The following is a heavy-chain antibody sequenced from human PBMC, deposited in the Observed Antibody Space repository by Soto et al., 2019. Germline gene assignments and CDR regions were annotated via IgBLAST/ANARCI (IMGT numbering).Heavy chain of an antibody. Sequence: GGSLRLSCTASGFPFSSYTMHWLRRAPGKGLEWVGIISFDGSSNYYADRLKGRIVISRDNSKDSLYLQMDTLRPDVTAIYYCARYTVTSLTPYHGGYYYGMDVWGQGTTVTVSS. V-gene: IGHV3-30*09. CDR2: ISFDGSSN. CDR3: ARYTVTSLTPYHGGYYYGMDV. J-gene: IGHJ6*02. CDR1: GFPFSSYT. D-gene: IGHD2-2*01.